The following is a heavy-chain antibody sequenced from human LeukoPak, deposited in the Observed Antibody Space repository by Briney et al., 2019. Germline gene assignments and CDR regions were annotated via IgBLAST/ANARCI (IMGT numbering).Heavy chain of an antibody. D-gene: IGHD3-10*01. Sequence: SETLSLTCAVYGGSFSGYYWSWIRQPPGKGLEWIGEINHSGSTYYKPSLKSRVTISVDTSKNQFSLKLSSVTAADTAVYFCAGGSTMIRGAADYWGQGTLVTVSS. CDR2: INHSGST. CDR3: AGGSTMIRGAADY. V-gene: IGHV4-34*01. J-gene: IGHJ4*02. CDR1: GGSFSGYY.